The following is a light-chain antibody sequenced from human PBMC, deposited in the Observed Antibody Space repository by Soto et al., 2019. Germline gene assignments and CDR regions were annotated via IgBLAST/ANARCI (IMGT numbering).Light chain of an antibody. CDR3: QQYNNWPPWT. CDR2: DAS. V-gene: IGKV3-15*01. Sequence: EFLRTQSTATLSVSPGERATLPCRSSQSVSSNLAWYQQKPGQAPRLLIYDASTRATGIPARFSGSGSGTEFTLTISSLQSEDFAVYYCQQYNNWPPWTFGQGTKVDIK. J-gene: IGKJ1*01. CDR1: QSVSSN.